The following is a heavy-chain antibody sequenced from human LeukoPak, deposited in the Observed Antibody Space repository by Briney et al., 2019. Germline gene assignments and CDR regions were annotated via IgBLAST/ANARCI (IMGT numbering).Heavy chain of an antibody. CDR2: ISGSGGST. CDR3: AKHKAVRSGYYYAGFDY. V-gene: IGHV3-23*01. J-gene: IGHJ4*02. D-gene: IGHD3-22*01. CDR1: GFTFSSYA. Sequence: GGSLRLSCAASGFTFSSYAMSWVRQAPGMGLEWVSAISGSGGSTYYADSVKGRFTISRDNSKNTLYLQMNSLRAEDTAVYYCAKHKAVRSGYYYAGFDYWGQGTLVSVSS.